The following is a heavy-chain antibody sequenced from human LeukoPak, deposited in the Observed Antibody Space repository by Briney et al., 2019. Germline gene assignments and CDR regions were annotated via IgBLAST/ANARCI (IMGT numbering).Heavy chain of an antibody. D-gene: IGHD2-15*01. J-gene: IGHJ4*02. CDR2: ISTSNGNT. CDR3: ARDLRCGGPSDY. Sequence: ASVKVSCKASGCTFISYGISWVRQAPGQGLEWMGWISTSNGNTNYAQKLQGRVTMTTDASRSTAYMEPRSIRSDDTAVDYCARDLRCGGPSDYWGQGTLVTVSS. V-gene: IGHV1-18*01. CDR1: GCTFISYG.